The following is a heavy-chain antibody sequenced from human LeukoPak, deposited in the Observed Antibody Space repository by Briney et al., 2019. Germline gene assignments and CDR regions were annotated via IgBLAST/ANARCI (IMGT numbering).Heavy chain of an antibody. Sequence: SVTVSCKASGGTLSSYSISWVRQAPGQGLEWMGGIIPIFGTANYAQKFQGRVTITTDESTSTAYMELSSLRSEDTAVYYCARGDYPYDSSGYSFDYWGQGTLVTVSS. V-gene: IGHV1-69*05. CDR1: GGTLSSYS. D-gene: IGHD3-22*01. J-gene: IGHJ4*02. CDR2: IIPIFGTA. CDR3: ARGDYPYDSSGYSFDY.